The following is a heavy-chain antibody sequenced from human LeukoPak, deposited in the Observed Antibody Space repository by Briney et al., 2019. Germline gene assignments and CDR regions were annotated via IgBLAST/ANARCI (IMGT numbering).Heavy chain of an antibody. V-gene: IGHV4-34*01. CDR2: INHSGST. CDR3: ARAPRWGRGYSGYNQGTTFDY. CDR1: GGSFSGYY. D-gene: IGHD5-12*01. Sequence: SETLSLICAVYGGSFSGYYWSWIRQPPGKGLEWIGEINHSGSTNYNPSLKSRVTISVGTSKNQFSLKLSSVTAADTAVYYCARAPRWGRGYSGYNQGTTFDYWGQGTLVTVSS. J-gene: IGHJ4*02.